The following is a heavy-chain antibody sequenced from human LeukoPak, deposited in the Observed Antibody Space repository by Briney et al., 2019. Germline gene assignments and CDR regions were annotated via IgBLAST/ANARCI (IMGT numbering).Heavy chain of an antibody. D-gene: IGHD3-10*01. CDR3: ARDRGVMTTDAFDI. J-gene: IGHJ3*02. V-gene: IGHV3-11*05. Sequence: SGGSLRLSCAASGFTFSDYYMSWIRQAPGKGLEWLSYISISSSYTNYADSVKGRFTISRDNAKNSLYLQMNSLRAEETAVYYCARDRGVMTTDAFDIWGQGTMVTVSS. CDR2: ISISSSYT. CDR1: GFTFSDYY.